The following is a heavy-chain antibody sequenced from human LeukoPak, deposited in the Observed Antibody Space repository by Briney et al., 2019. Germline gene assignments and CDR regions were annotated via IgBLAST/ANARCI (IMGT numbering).Heavy chain of an antibody. J-gene: IGHJ6*03. CDR1: GYTFTSYG. V-gene: IGHV1-18*01. CDR2: ISAYNGNT. D-gene: IGHD3-22*01. Sequence: ASVKVSCKASGYTFTSYGISWVRQAPGQGLEWMGWISAYNGNTNYAQKLQGRVTMTTDTSTSTAYMELRSLRSDDTAVYYCARANYYDSSGYYRNYYYYYYMDVWGKGTTVTISS. CDR3: ARANYYDSSGYYRNYYYYYYMDV.